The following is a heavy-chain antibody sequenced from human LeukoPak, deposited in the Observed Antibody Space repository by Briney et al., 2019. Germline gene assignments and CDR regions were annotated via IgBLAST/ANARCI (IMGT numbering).Heavy chain of an antibody. D-gene: IGHD1-26*01. Sequence: GGSLRLSCAASGFTFSSYWMGWVRQPPGKGLEWVANIKQDGTEKYYVDSVKGLFTIARDNAKNSLYLQMNSLRAEDTAVFYCARMIMGAVDYWGQGTLVTVSS. CDR2: IKQDGTEK. CDR1: GFTFSSYW. CDR3: ARMIMGAVDY. V-gene: IGHV3-7*01. J-gene: IGHJ4*02.